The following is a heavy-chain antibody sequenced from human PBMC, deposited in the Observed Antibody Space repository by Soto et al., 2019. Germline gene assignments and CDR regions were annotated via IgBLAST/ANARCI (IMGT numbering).Heavy chain of an antibody. J-gene: IGHJ6*03. D-gene: IGHD2-15*01. V-gene: IGHV3-48*01. Sequence: VQLVESGGGLVQPGGSLRLSCAASGFTFSSYSMNWVRQAPGKGLEWVSYISSSSSTIYYADSVKGRFTISRDNAKNSLYLQMNSLRAEDTAVYYCAREGIYYYYYYMDVWGKGTTVTVSS. CDR2: ISSSSSTI. CDR1: GFTFSSYS. CDR3: AREGIYYYYYYMDV.